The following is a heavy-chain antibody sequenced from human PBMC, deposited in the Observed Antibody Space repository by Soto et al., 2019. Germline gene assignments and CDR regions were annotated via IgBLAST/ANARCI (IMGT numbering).Heavy chain of an antibody. CDR1: GYTFTSYA. V-gene: IGHV1-3*01. D-gene: IGHD4-17*01. CDR3: ASSGDYRNVHFDY. CDR2: INAGNGNT. Sequence: ASVKVSCKSSGYTFTSYAMHWVRQAPGQRLEWMGWINAGNGNTKYSQKFQGRVTITRDTSASTAYMELSSLRSEDTAVYYCASSGDYRNVHFDYWGQGTLVTVSS. J-gene: IGHJ4*02.